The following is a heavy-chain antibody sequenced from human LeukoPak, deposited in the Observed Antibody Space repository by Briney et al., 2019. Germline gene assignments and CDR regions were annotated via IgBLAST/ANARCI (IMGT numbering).Heavy chain of an antibody. V-gene: IGHV3-48*03. D-gene: IGHD3-22*01. CDR1: GFTFSSYE. Sequence: GGSLRLSCAASGFTFSSYEMNWVRQAPGKGLEWVSYISSSGSTIYYADPVKGRFTISRDNAKNSLYLQMNSLRAEDTAVYYCARDRAMIVVWGQGTLVTVSS. J-gene: IGHJ4*02. CDR2: ISSSGSTI. CDR3: ARDRAMIVV.